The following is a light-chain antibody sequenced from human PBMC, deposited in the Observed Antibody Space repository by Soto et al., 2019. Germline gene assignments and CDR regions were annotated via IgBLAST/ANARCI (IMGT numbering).Light chain of an antibody. CDR3: QQYYSYPPT. CDR2: GAF. J-gene: IGKJ1*01. CDR1: QSVGSN. V-gene: IGKV3D-15*01. Sequence: EIVMTQSPATLSVSPGERATLSCRASQSVGSNLAWYQQKPGQAPRLLIYGAFNRATGIPDRFSGSGSGTDFTLTFSRLEPEDFATYYCQQYYSYPPTFGQGTKVDIK.